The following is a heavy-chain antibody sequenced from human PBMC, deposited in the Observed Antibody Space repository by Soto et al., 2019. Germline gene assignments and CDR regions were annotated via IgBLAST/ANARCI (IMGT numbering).Heavy chain of an antibody. D-gene: IGHD1-26*01. CDR3: ATVVGAVPY. V-gene: IGHV1-18*01. J-gene: IGHJ4*02. Sequence: ASVKVSCKSSGYTFTSYAVSWVRQAPGQGLEWMGWLSPYNGDTNYAQNFQGRVTVTTDTSTDTAYMELRSLRSDDTAVYYCATVVGAVPYWGQGTPVTVSS. CDR2: LSPYNGDT. CDR1: GYTFTSYA.